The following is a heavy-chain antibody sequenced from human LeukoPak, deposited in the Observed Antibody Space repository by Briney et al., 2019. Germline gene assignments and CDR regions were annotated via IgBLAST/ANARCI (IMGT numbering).Heavy chain of an antibody. V-gene: IGHV3-48*03. CDR2: ISSSGSSI. CDR1: GFTLSSYE. Sequence: GGSLRLSCAVSGFTLSSYEMNWVRQAPGKGLEWVSHISSSGSSIYYADSVMGRFTISRDNAKNSLYLQMNSLRAEDTAVYYCARAIAVAGPYYFDYWGQGTLVTVSS. J-gene: IGHJ4*02. D-gene: IGHD6-19*01. CDR3: ARAIAVAGPYYFDY.